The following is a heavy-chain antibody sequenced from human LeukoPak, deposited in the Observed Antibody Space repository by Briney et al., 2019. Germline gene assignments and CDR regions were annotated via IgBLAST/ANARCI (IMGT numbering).Heavy chain of an antibody. CDR3: ARDRSGVARRWLQFFDY. Sequence: ASVKVSCKASGYTFTGYYMHWVRQAPGQGLEWMGWINPNSGGTNYAQKFQGRVTMTRDTSISTAYMELSSLRSEDTAVYYCARDRSGVARRWLQFFDYWGQGTLVTVSS. CDR2: INPNSGGT. J-gene: IGHJ4*02. CDR1: GYTFTGYY. V-gene: IGHV1-2*02. D-gene: IGHD5-24*01.